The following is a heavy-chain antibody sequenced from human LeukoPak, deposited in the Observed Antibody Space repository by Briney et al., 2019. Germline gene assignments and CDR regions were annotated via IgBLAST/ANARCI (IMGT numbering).Heavy chain of an antibody. CDR3: ARGGAARPDY. V-gene: IGHV3-48*01. CDR2: ISSSSSAI. CDR1: GFTFSSYG. Sequence: GGSLRLSCTASGFTFSSYGINWVRQTPGKGLEWVSYISSSSSAINYADSVRGRFTISRDNAKNSLYLQMNSLRPEDTAVYYCARGGAARPDYWGQGTLVTVSS. D-gene: IGHD6-6*01. J-gene: IGHJ4*02.